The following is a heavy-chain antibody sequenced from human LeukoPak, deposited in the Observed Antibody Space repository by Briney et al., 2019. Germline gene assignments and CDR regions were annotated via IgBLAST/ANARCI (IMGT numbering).Heavy chain of an antibody. Sequence: GASVKVSCKASGGTFSSYAISWVRQAPGQGLEWMGGIIPIFGTANYAQKFQGRVTITADESTSTAYMELSSLRSEDTAVYYCARGLYYGSGYYMDVWGKGTTVTISS. D-gene: IGHD3-10*01. CDR1: GGTFSSYA. CDR2: IIPIFGTA. CDR3: ARGLYYGSGYYMDV. V-gene: IGHV1-69*13. J-gene: IGHJ6*03.